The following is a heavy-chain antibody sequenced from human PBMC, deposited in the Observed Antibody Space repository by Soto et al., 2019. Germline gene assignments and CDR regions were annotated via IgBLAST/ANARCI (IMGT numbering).Heavy chain of an antibody. Sequence: SETLSLTCTVSGGSISSYYWSWIRQPPGKGLGWIGYIYYSGSTNYNPSLKSRVTISVDTSKNQFSLKLSSVTAADTAVYYCARTSSGYSSSWDYFDYWGQGTLVTVSS. CDR3: ARTSSGYSSSWDYFDY. J-gene: IGHJ4*02. V-gene: IGHV4-59*08. CDR1: GGSISSYY. CDR2: IYYSGST. D-gene: IGHD6-13*01.